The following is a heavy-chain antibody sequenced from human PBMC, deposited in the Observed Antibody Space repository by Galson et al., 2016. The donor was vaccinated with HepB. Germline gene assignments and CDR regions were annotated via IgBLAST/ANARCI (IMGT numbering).Heavy chain of an antibody. J-gene: IGHJ6*02. D-gene: IGHD3/OR15-3a*01. CDR3: ARVDTSYSGMDV. Sequence: SLRLSCAVSGFTFRSYDMHWVRQVTGKGLEWVAAIGSAGDTYYRGPVKGRFAIYRANAKKSLFLQMNSLRAGDTAVYYCARVDTSYSGMDVWGQGTAVTVSS. CDR1: GFTFRSYD. CDR2: IGSAGDT. V-gene: IGHV3-13*04.